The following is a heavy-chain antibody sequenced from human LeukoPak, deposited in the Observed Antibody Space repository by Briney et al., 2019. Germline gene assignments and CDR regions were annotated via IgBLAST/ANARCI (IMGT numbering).Heavy chain of an antibody. CDR3: ARESVVVVAADPKNWFDP. CDR2: IYYSGST. CDR1: GGSISSSSYY. D-gene: IGHD2-15*01. V-gene: IGHV4-39*07. Sequence: SETLSLTCTVSGGSISSSSYYWGWIRQPPGKGPEWIGSIYYSGSTYYNPSLKSRVTISVDTSKNQFSLKLSSVTAADTAVYYCARESVVVVAADPKNWFDPWGQGTLVTVSS. J-gene: IGHJ5*02.